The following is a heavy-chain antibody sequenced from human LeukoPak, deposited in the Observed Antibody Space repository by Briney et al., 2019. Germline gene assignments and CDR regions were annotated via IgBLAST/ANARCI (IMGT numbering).Heavy chain of an antibody. J-gene: IGHJ5*02. Sequence: GGSLRLSCAASGFTFSSYSMNWVRQAPGKGLEWVSYISSSSSTIYYADSVKGRFTISRDNAKNSLYLQMNSLRAEDTAVYYCARGSLRIFGGVLKLYNWFDPWGQGTLVTVSS. D-gene: IGHD3-16*01. CDR2: ISSSSSTI. V-gene: IGHV3-48*01. CDR1: GFTFSSYS. CDR3: ARGSLRIFGGVLKLYNWFDP.